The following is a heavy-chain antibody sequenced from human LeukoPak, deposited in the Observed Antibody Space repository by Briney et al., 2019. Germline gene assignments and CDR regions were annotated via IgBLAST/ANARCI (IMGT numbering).Heavy chain of an antibody. CDR1: GFTFSSCA. V-gene: IGHV3-23*01. J-gene: IGHJ3*02. CDR2: IRGRGGKT. CDR3: AKDPIVFNSGDYYLGAFNI. Sequence: PGGSLRLSCAASGFTFSSCAMSWVRQAPGKGPEWVSAIRGRGGKTWYRDSVKGRFTISRDNSKNTLYLQMNSLRAEDTAVYYCAKDPIVFNSGDYYLGAFNIWGQGTMVTVS. D-gene: IGHD2-21*02.